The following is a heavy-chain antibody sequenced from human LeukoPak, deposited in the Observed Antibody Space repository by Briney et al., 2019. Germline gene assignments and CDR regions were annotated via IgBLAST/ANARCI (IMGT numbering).Heavy chain of an antibody. CDR2: IRSKAYGGTT. CDR1: GFTFGDYA. D-gene: IGHD3-10*01. CDR3: TRDPPYGSGSYNYFDY. V-gene: IGHV3-49*04. Sequence: HPGGSLRLSCTASGFTFGDYAMSWVRQAPGKGLEWVGCIRSKAYGGTTEYAASVKGRFTISRDDSKSIAYLQMNSLKTEDTAVYYCTRDPPYGSGSYNYFDYWGQGTLVTVSS. J-gene: IGHJ4*02.